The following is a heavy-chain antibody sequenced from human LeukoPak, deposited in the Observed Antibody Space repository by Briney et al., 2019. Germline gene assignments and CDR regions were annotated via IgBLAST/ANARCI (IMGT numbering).Heavy chain of an antibody. J-gene: IGHJ4*02. Sequence: GGSLRLSCAVSGFTFDDYAMHWVRQVPGKGLEWVSGINWNSDSIGYADSVKGRLTTSRDNAKNSLYLQMNSLRAEDTAFYYCAINGGGDSGYGNFGYWGQGTLVTVSS. D-gene: IGHD5-12*01. CDR2: INWNSDSI. CDR1: GFTFDDYA. CDR3: AINGGGDSGYGNFGY. V-gene: IGHV3-9*01.